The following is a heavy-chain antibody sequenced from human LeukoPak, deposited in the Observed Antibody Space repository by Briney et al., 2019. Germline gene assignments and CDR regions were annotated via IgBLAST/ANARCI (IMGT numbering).Heavy chain of an antibody. D-gene: IGHD3-10*01. J-gene: IGHJ4*02. Sequence: GGSLRLSCAASGFTVSSNYMSWVRQAPGKGLEWVSVIYSGGSTYYADSVKGRFTISRDNSKNTLYLQMNSLRAEDTAVYYCAREHYGSGSFDYWGQGTLVTVSS. CDR2: IYSGGST. CDR3: AREHYGSGSFDY. V-gene: IGHV3-66*01. CDR1: GFTVSSNY.